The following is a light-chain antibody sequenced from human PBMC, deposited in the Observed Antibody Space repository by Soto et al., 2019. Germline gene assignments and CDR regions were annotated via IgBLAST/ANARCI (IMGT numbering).Light chain of an antibody. J-gene: IGLJ1*01. Sequence: QSVLTQPASVSGSPGQSIAISCTGASSDVGGYNYVSWYHQHPGKAPRLMIYDVSNRPSGVSDRFSGSKSGNTASLTISGLQAEDEAEYYCSSYTSSSTDVFGTGTKVTVL. CDR1: SSDVGGYNY. CDR3: SSYTSSSTDV. CDR2: DVS. V-gene: IGLV2-14*01.